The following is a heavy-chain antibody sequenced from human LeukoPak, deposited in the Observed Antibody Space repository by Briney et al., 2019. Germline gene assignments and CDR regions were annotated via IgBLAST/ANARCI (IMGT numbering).Heavy chain of an antibody. CDR2: FYRGGST. Sequence: GGSLRLSCAASGFTVSSNYMSWVRQAPGKGLEWVSIFYRGGSTYYADSVKGRFTVSGDNSKNILYLQMNSLRAEDTAVYYCARSQDGSGSYFYYFYIDVWGKGTTV. V-gene: IGHV3-66*01. D-gene: IGHD3-10*01. CDR3: ARSQDGSGSYFYYFYIDV. CDR1: GFTVSSNY. J-gene: IGHJ6*03.